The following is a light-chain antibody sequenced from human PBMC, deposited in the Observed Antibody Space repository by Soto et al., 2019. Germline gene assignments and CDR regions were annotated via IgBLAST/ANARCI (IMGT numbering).Light chain of an antibody. V-gene: IGKV3-15*01. J-gene: IGKJ5*01. Sequence: EIVMTQSPATLSVSPGERATLSCRASQSVSNNLAWYQQKPGQAPRLLISGASTGATGIPATFSGSGSGTEFTLTISSVQSEDFALYYCQQYNDWPRITFGQGTRLEIK. CDR3: QQYNDWPRIT. CDR2: GAS. CDR1: QSVSNN.